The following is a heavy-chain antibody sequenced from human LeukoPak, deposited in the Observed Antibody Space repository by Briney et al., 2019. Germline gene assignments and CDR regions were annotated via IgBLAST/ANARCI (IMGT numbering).Heavy chain of an antibody. CDR2: IYYSGSS. J-gene: IGHJ5*02. D-gene: IGHD2-21*01. CDR3: ARQGESLTWLDP. Sequence: SETLSLTCTVSGGSISSSSHYWAWIRQPPGKGLEWIGSIYYSGSSYYNPSPNSRATISVDTSKSQFSLKLNFVTAADTAVYYCARQGESLTWLDPWGQGTLVTVSS. V-gene: IGHV4-39*01. CDR1: GGSISSSSHY.